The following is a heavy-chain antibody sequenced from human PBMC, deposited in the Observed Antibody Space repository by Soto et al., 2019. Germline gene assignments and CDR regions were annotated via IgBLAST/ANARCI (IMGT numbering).Heavy chain of an antibody. CDR3: ARGHLDSSGHLSFDI. CDR2: MNRNSGNT. CDR1: GYTFTSYD. J-gene: IGHJ3*02. Sequence: ASVKVSCKASGYTFTSYDINWVRQATGQGLEWMGWMNRNSGNTGYAQKFQGRVTMTRNTSISTAYMELSSLRSEDTAVYYCARGHLDSSGHLSFDIWGQGTMVTVSS. D-gene: IGHD3-10*01. V-gene: IGHV1-8*01.